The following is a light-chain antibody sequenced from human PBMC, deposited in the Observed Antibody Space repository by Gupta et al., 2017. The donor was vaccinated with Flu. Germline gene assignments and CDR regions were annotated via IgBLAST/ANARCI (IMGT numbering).Light chain of an antibody. CDR3: MQGAHWPWA. CDR1: KGLVYSDGNTY. V-gene: IGKV2-30*01. J-gene: IGKJ1*01. CDR2: QVS. Sequence: VTLGQPASISCRSSKGLVYSDGNTYLHWFQQRPGQSPRRLIYQVSYRDSGVTDRFSGSGSGTDFTLKISRVEAEDVGIYFCMQGAHWPWAFGQGTTVEIK.